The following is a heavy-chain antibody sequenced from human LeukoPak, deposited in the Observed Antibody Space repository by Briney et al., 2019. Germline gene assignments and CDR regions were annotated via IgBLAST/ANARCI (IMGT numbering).Heavy chain of an antibody. CDR2: INHSGST. CDR3: ARGAIAVAGSFDY. J-gene: IGHJ4*02. CDR1: GGSFSGYY. Sequence: SETLSLTCAVSGGSFSGYYWTWIRQPPGKGLEWIGEINHSGSTNYNPSLKSRVTISVDTSKNQFSLKLSSVTAADTAVYYCARGAIAVAGSFDYWGQGTLVTVSS. D-gene: IGHD6-19*01. V-gene: IGHV4-34*01.